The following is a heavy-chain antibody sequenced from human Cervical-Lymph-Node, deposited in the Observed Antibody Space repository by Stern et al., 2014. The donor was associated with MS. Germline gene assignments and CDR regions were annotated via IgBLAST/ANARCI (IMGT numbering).Heavy chain of an antibody. Sequence: QVQLQQSGPGLVKPSQTLSLTCAISGDSVSSNSAALNWIRQSPSRGLEWLGRTYYRSKGYNDSAVYVQSRITSNPYTSKKQVSLQLISVTPEDTAVYYCAREINTVTTVPVGMDVWGQGTTVTVSS. V-gene: IGHV6-1*01. J-gene: IGHJ6*02. CDR3: AREINTVTTVPVGMDV. CDR1: GDSVSSNSAA. CDR2: TYYRSKGYN. D-gene: IGHD4-11*01.